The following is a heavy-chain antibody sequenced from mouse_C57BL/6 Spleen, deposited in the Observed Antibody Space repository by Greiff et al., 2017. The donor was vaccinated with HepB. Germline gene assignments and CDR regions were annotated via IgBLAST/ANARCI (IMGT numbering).Heavy chain of an antibody. CDR1: GYNFTSYW. CDR2: IDPSDSYT. V-gene: IGHV1-50*01. J-gene: IGHJ2*01. D-gene: IGHD3-2*02. Sequence: VQLQQPGAELVKPGASVKLSCKASGYNFTSYWMQWVKQRPGQGLEWIGEIDPSDSYTNYNQKFKGKATLTVDTSSSTAYMQLSSLTSEDSAVYYCASLDSSGPLFDYWGQGTTLTVSS. CDR3: ASLDSSGPLFDY.